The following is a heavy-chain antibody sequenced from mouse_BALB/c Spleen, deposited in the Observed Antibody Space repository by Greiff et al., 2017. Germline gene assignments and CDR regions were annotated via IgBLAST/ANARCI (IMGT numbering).Heavy chain of an antibody. J-gene: IGHJ4*01. CDR3: ARSNGMDY. CDR1: GYTFTNYW. Sequence: VQLVESGAELVRPGTSVKISCKASGYTFTNYWLGWVKQRPGHGLEWIGDIYPGGGYTNYNEKFKGKATLTADTSSSTAYMQLSSLTSEDSAVYFCARSNGMDYWGQGTSVTVSS. CDR2: IYPGGGYT. V-gene: IGHV1-63*02.